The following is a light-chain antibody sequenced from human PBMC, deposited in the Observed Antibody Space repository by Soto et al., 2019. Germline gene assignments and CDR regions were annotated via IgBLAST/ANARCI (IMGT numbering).Light chain of an antibody. V-gene: IGKV3-20*01. J-gene: IGKJ5*01. CDR3: QQYTGPPTT. Sequence: EIILTQSPDTLSLSTGDRATLSCRASHTVSSNYLAWWQQRPGQTPTLLIYGASTRAAGSPDRFSGSGSGRDFTLTITRLEPEDAAVYFCQQYTGPPTTFGQGTRLEI. CDR1: HTVSSNY. CDR2: GAS.